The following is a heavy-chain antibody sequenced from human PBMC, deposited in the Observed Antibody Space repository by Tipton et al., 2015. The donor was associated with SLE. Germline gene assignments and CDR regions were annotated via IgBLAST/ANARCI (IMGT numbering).Heavy chain of an antibody. CDR3: ARRKYCGGDKCYYFDY. Sequence: TLSLTCAVYGGSFNGYYWSWIRQPPGKGLEWIGEINHSGSTNYNPSLKSRVTMSVDTSKHQFSLKVSSVTAADTAVYYCARRKYCGGDKCYYFDYWGQGTLVTVSP. V-gene: IGHV4-34*01. CDR1: GGSFNGYY. D-gene: IGHD2-21*01. J-gene: IGHJ4*02. CDR2: INHSGST.